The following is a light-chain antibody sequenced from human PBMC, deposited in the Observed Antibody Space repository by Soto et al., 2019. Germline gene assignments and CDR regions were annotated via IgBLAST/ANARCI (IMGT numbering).Light chain of an antibody. J-gene: IGKJ2*01. V-gene: IGKV1-33*01. CDR1: QDISDY. Sequence: DIQMTQSPSSLSASVGDRITITCQASQDISDYLNWYEQRPGKPPKLLIYDSSNVEGGVPSRFSGGGSGTDFTFTISRLEPEDFAVYYGQQYGSSSLYTFGQGTKLEIK. CDR3: QQYGSSSLYT. CDR2: DSS.